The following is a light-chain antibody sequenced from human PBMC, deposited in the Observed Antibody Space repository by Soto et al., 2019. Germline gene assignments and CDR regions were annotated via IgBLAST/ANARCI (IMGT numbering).Light chain of an antibody. CDR2: GAS. J-gene: IGKJ1*01. Sequence: EIVLTQSPGTLSLSPGERATLSCRASQSVSSSYLAWYQQSPGQAPRLLIYGASNRATGIPDRFSGSGSGTDFTLTISRLEPEDFAGYYCQQYGSSPSWTFGQGTKVEI. CDR1: QSVSSSY. V-gene: IGKV3-20*01. CDR3: QQYGSSPSWT.